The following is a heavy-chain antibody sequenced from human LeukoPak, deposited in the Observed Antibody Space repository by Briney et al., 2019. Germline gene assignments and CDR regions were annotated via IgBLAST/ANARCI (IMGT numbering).Heavy chain of an antibody. D-gene: IGHD3-22*01. CDR1: GGSFSGYY. CDR2: INHSGST. Sequence: SETLSLTCAVYGGSFSGYYWSWIRQPPGKGLEWIGEINHSGSTNYNPSLKSRVTISVDTSKNQFSLKLSSVAAADTAVYYCARGTVIHYYDSSGYYPPAFDIWGQGTMVTVSS. CDR3: ARGTVIHYYDSSGYYPPAFDI. V-gene: IGHV4-34*01. J-gene: IGHJ3*02.